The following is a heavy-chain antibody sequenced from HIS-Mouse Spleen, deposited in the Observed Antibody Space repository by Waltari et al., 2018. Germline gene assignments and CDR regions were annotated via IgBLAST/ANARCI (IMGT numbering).Heavy chain of an antibody. Sequence: QLQLQESGPGLVKPSETLSLTCTVSGGSISSSSYYWGWIRQPPGKGLEWIGSNYYSGSTYYNPARKSQVTISGDTSKNQFSLKLSSVTAADTAVYYCAREIPYSSSWYDWYFDLWGRGTLVTVSS. CDR3: AREIPYSSSWYDWYFDL. CDR1: GGSISSSSYY. CDR2: NYYSGST. D-gene: IGHD6-13*01. V-gene: IGHV4-39*07. J-gene: IGHJ2*01.